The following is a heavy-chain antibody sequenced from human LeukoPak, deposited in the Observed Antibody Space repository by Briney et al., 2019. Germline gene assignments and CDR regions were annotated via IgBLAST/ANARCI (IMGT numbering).Heavy chain of an antibody. Sequence: SETLSLTCAVYGGSFSGYYWSWIRQPPGKGLEWIGDINHSGSTNYNPSLKSRVTISVDTSKNQFSLKLSSVTAADTAVYYCASGSYGSGSYWVDSWGQGTLVTVSS. D-gene: IGHD3-10*01. J-gene: IGHJ4*02. V-gene: IGHV4-34*01. CDR3: ASGSYGSGSYWVDS. CDR1: GGSFSGYY. CDR2: INHSGST.